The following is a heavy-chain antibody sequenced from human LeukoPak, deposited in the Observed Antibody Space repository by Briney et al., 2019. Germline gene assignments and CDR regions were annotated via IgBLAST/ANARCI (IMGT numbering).Heavy chain of an antibody. CDR3: ARDVVGMGGYGAYVGLPLDY. Sequence: PSETLSLTCTVSGGSITSGGFYWSWIRQPPGKGLEWIGYIHQSGDTYQNPSLRGRVTVSLDRSKNQFSLQVNSVTPEDTAVYYCARDVVGMGGYGAYVGLPLDYWDQGILVTVSS. J-gene: IGHJ4*02. V-gene: IGHV4-30-2*01. D-gene: IGHD5-12*01. CDR2: IHQSGDT. CDR1: GGSITSGGFY.